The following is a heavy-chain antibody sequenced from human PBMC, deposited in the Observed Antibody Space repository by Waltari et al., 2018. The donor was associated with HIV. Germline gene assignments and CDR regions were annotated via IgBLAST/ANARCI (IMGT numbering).Heavy chain of an antibody. CDR1: GYSMHRGYY. Sequence: VQLQESGPGLVRPSEALSLTCAVSGYSMHRGYYWGWIRQPPGKGLEWIGTIHHSGSYYYNPSLQSRVTISVDTSNNRFSLKLSSVTAADTAVYYCARNTYYERSGYDYWGQGNLVTVSS. CDR2: IHHSGSY. V-gene: IGHV4-38-2*01. D-gene: IGHD3-22*01. CDR3: ARNTYYERSGYDY. J-gene: IGHJ4*02.